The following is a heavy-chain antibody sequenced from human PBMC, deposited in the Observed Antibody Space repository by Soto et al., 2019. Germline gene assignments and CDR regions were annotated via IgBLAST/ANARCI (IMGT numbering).Heavy chain of an antibody. Sequence: QVQLVESGGGVVQPGRSLRLSCAASGFTFSSYGMHWVRQAPGKGLEWVAVIWYDGSNKYYADSVKGRFTISRDNSKNTLYLQMNSLRAEDTAVYYCARDEGDYDSSGYYYLTYYFDYWGQGTLVTVSS. CDR2: IWYDGSNK. CDR1: GFTFSSYG. D-gene: IGHD3-22*01. CDR3: ARDEGDYDSSGYYYLTYYFDY. J-gene: IGHJ4*02. V-gene: IGHV3-33*01.